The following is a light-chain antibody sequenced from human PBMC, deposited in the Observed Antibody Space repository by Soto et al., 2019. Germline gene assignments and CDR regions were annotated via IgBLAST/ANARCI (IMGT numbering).Light chain of an antibody. CDR2: ANN. CDR1: SSNIGAGYG. CDR3: QSYDSSLSGSL. V-gene: IGLV1-40*01. J-gene: IGLJ2*01. Sequence: QSVLTLPPSVSGAPGQRVTISCTGSSSNIGAGYGVHWYQHLPGTAPKLLIYANNYRPSGVPDRFSGSKSGTSASLAITGLQAEDEADYYCQSYDSSLSGSLFGGGTKVTVL.